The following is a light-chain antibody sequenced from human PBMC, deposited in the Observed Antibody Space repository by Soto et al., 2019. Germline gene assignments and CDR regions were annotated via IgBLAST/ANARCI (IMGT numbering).Light chain of an antibody. Sequence: QSALTQPPSVSAAPGQKVTISCSGSRSNIGNNYVSWYQQLPGTAPKLLIFDNSQRPSGIPDRFSGSKSGTSATLGITGLQTGDEAGYFCATWDSGLNAVVFGGGTKVTVL. V-gene: IGLV1-51*01. CDR3: ATWDSGLNAVV. CDR2: DNS. CDR1: RSNIGNNY. J-gene: IGLJ2*01.